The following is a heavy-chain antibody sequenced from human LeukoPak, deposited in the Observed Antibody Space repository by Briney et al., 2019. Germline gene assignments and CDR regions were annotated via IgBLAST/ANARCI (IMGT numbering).Heavy chain of an antibody. J-gene: IGHJ4*02. CDR2: IYYGGST. D-gene: IGHD1-26*01. CDR1: GGSISRSSYY. Sequence: SETLSLTCTVSGGSISRSSYYWGWIRQPPGKGLEWIGSIYYGGSTYYNPSLRSRVTISVDTSKNQFSLKLSSVTAADTAVYYYASRSSRFGGSYVDYWGQGTLVTVSS. V-gene: IGHV4-39*01. CDR3: ASRSSRFGGSYVDY.